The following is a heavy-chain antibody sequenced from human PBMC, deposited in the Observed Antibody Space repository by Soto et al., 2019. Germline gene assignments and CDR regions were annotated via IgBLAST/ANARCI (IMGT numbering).Heavy chain of an antibody. CDR2: ISSSSSSI. CDR3: ARDGGYYDTTGYYNDY. CDR1: GFTFRNYD. J-gene: IGHJ4*02. V-gene: IGHV3-21*02. Sequence: EVQLVESGGGLVKPGESLRLSCAASGFTFRNYDMNWVRQAPGTGLEWVSSISSSSSSILYADSVKGRFTISRDNAKNSLYLQMDVLTAGDTAVYYCARDGGYYDTTGYYNDYWGPGTLVTVSS. D-gene: IGHD3-22*01.